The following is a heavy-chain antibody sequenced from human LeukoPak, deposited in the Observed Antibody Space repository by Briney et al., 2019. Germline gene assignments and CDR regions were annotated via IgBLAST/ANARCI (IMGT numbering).Heavy chain of an antibody. CDR2: IYTRGST. Sequence: SETLSLTCTVSGGSISTYYWSWIRQPAGKGLEWIGRIYTRGSTNYNPSLKTRVTMSIDTSKNHFSPKLSSVTAADTAVYYCASTVAGIGYFDYWGQGTLVTVSS. D-gene: IGHD6-19*01. V-gene: IGHV4-4*07. J-gene: IGHJ4*02. CDR3: ASTVAGIGYFDY. CDR1: GGSISTYY.